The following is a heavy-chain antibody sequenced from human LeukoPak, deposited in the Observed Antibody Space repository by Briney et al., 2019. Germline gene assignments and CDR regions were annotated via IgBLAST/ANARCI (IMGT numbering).Heavy chain of an antibody. CDR1: GYTLTELS. Sequence: ASVKVSCKVSGYTLTELSMHWVRQAPGKGLEWMGGFDPEDGETIYAQKFQGGVTMTEDTSTDTAYMELSSLRSEDTAVYYCATSSSVRDYYYYMDAWGKGTTVTISS. D-gene: IGHD4-17*01. J-gene: IGHJ6*03. CDR3: ATSSSVRDYYYYMDA. V-gene: IGHV1-24*01. CDR2: FDPEDGET.